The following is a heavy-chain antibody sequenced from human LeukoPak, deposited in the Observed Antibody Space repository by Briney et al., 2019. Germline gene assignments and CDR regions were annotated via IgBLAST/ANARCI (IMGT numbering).Heavy chain of an antibody. Sequence: PGRSLRLSCAASGFTFSGYGMHWVRQAPDKGLEWVAVIWYDGSNKYYVDSVKGRFTISRDNSKNTLFPQMNSLRAEDTAVYYCARDIENASGREGEPDAFDIWGQGTMVTVSS. CDR2: IWYDGSNK. J-gene: IGHJ3*02. V-gene: IGHV3-33*01. CDR1: GFTFSGYG. D-gene: IGHD3-10*01. CDR3: ARDIENASGREGEPDAFDI.